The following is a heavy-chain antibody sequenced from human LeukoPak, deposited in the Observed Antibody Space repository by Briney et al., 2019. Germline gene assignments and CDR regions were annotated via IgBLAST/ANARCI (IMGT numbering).Heavy chain of an antibody. V-gene: IGHV4-4*07. CDR2: IYTSGST. CDR1: GGSISSYY. D-gene: IGHD6-19*01. J-gene: IGHJ6*02. CDR3: ARDRQWLGDYYYYYGMDV. Sequence: SETLSLTCTVSGGSISSYYWSWIRQPAGKGLEWIGRIYTSGSTNYNPSLKSRVTMSVDTSKNQFSLKLSSVTAADTAVYYCARDRQWLGDYYYYYGMDVWGQGTTVTVSS.